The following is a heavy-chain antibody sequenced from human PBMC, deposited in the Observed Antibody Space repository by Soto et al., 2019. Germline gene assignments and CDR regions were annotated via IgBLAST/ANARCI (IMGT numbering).Heavy chain of an antibody. J-gene: IGHJ6*02. CDR1: GYSFSGYG. CDR3: TRDRAREGYFGMDV. D-gene: IGHD5-12*01. Sequence: ASVKVSCKASGYSFSGYGVHWVRRAPRQRFEWMGWINVAKGKTKYSQKFQGRVTVTRDTSASTVYMDLSGLRSEDTAVYYCTRDRAREGYFGMDVWGQGTTVTVS. V-gene: IGHV1-3*01. CDR2: INVAKGKT.